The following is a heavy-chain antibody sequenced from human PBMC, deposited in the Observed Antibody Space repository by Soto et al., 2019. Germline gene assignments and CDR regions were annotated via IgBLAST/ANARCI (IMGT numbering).Heavy chain of an antibody. J-gene: IGHJ6*02. D-gene: IGHD2-21*01. V-gene: IGHV3-11*06. Sequence: QVQLVESGGGLVKPGGSLRLSCAASGFTFSNYYMSWIRQAPGKGLEWVSHISTSSSFTNDADSVKGRLTISRDNAKNALYLQMSSLRGEDTAVYYCARVNGVKCRYRLDVGSQGTTVIVTS. CDR3: ARVNGVKCRYRLDV. CDR2: ISTSSSFT. CDR1: GFTFSNYY.